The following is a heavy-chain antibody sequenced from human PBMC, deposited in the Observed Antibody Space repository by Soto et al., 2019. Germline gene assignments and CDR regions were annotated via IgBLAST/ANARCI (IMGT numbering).Heavy chain of an antibody. D-gene: IGHD7-27*01. Sequence: QVQLVQSGAEVQRPGASVKVSCKASGYGFTNYDFNWVRQATGQGLEWIGWMNPNNGDTGYAQKFRGRVTMTRDTSLSTAYMELSRLRSEDTAVYYCARGGEYFSDTTGDDAFDIWGQGTMVIVSS. CDR2: MNPNNGDT. CDR3: ARGGEYFSDTTGDDAFDI. CDR1: GYGFTNYD. V-gene: IGHV1-8*01. J-gene: IGHJ3*02.